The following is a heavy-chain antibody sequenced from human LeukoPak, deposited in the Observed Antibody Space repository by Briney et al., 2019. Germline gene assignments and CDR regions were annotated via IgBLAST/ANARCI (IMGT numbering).Heavy chain of an antibody. J-gene: IGHJ4*02. Sequence: GGSLRLSCAASGFTFSSYAMTWVRQAPGKGLEWVSLISGSGGNTYYADSVKGRFTISRDNSKNTLYLQMNSLRAEDTAVYYCAKGGSGWYRLDCWGQGTLVTVSS. V-gene: IGHV3-23*01. D-gene: IGHD6-19*01. CDR3: AKGGSGWYRLDC. CDR1: GFTFSSYA. CDR2: ISGSGGNT.